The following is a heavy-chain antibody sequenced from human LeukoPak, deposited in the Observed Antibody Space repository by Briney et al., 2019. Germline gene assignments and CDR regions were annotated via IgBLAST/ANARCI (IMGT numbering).Heavy chain of an antibody. J-gene: IGHJ4*02. Sequence: GRSLRLSCAAPGFSFSSYAMSWVRQAPGMRLEWVSSISGSGEITYYADSLEGSFSISRDNYKNTLYLQMNSLRAEDTALYYCAKFFLPYLAGGTGSRWGQGTLVTVSS. CDR2: ISGSGEIT. V-gene: IGHV3-23*01. CDR1: GFSFSSYA. CDR3: AKFFLPYLAGGTGSR. D-gene: IGHD3-10*01.